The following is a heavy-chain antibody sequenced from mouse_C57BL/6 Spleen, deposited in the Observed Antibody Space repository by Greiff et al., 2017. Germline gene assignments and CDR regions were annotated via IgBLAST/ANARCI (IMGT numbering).Heavy chain of an antibody. J-gene: IGHJ2*01. V-gene: IGHV1-81*01. CDR3: ASGTTEYYVDY. D-gene: IGHD1-1*01. CDR1: GYTFTSYG. Sequence: QVQLKQSGAELARPGASVKLSCKASGYTFTSYGISWVKQSTGQGLEWIGEIYPRSGNTYYNEKFKGKATLTADKSSSTAYMELRSLTSEDSAVYFCASGTTEYYVDYWGQGTTLTVSS. CDR2: IYPRSGNT.